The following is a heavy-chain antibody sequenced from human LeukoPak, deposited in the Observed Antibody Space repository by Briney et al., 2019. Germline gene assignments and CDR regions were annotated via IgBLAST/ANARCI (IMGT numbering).Heavy chain of an antibody. CDR1: GGSISSGSYY. J-gene: IGHJ3*02. CDR3: ARDQYYYDLYAFDI. CDR2: IYTSGST. V-gene: IGHV4-61*02. Sequence: SQTLSLTCTVSGGSISSGSYYWSWIRQPAGKGLEWIVRIYTSGSTNYNPSRKSRVTISVKTNKNQFSLKLSSVTAADTAVYYCARDQYYYDLYAFDIWGQGTMVTVSS. D-gene: IGHD3-22*01.